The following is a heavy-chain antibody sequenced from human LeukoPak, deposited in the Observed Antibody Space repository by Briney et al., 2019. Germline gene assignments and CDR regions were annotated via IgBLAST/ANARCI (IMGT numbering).Heavy chain of an antibody. Sequence: LPGGSLRLSCATSGFTFSNYGMHYVRQAPGKGLEWVAVIWYDGSNKYYADSVKGRFTISRDNSKNTLYLQMNSLRAEDTAVYYCSRVRGIAVAGIGLANHDAFDIWGQGTMVTVSS. V-gene: IGHV3-33*08. CDR1: GFTFSNYG. J-gene: IGHJ3*02. D-gene: IGHD6-19*01. CDR3: SRVRGIAVAGIGLANHDAFDI. CDR2: IWYDGSNK.